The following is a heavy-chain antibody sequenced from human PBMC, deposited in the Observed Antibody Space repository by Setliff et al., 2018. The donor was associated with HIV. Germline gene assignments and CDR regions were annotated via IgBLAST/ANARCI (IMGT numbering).Heavy chain of an antibody. V-gene: IGHV1-69*05. CDR1: GGTFSSYA. CDR3: ARDGLLVAGIRFDY. J-gene: IGHJ4*01. Sequence: ASVKVSCKTSGGTFSSYAVSWVRQAPGQGLEWMGGIIPAFGTANYAQKFQGRVTITTDESTSTAYMELSGLRSEDTAVYFCARDGLLVAGIRFDYWGHGTLVTVSS. CDR2: IIPAFGTA. D-gene: IGHD6-19*01.